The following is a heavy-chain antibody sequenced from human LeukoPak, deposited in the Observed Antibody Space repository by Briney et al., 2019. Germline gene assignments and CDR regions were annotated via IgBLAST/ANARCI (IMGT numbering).Heavy chain of an antibody. Sequence: SVKVSCKASGGTFSSYAIRWVRQAPGQGLEWMGGIIPIFGTANYAQKFQGRVTITADESTSTAYMELSSLRSEDTAVYYCARNQITIFGVVTAWYFDYWGQGTLVTVSS. CDR2: IIPIFGTA. CDR1: GGTFSSYA. D-gene: IGHD3-3*01. CDR3: ARNQITIFGVVTAWYFDY. J-gene: IGHJ4*02. V-gene: IGHV1-69*13.